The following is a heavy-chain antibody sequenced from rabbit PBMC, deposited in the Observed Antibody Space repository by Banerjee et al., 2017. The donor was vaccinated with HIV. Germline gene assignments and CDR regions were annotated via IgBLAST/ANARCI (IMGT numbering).Heavy chain of an antibody. CDR2: IYTGSGST. CDR3: ARSAGLSYDIYFNL. J-gene: IGHJ4*01. D-gene: IGHD8-1*01. Sequence: QSLEESGGDLVKPGASLTLTCTASGIDFSGSYWICWVRQAPGKGLEWIGCIYTGSGSTYYASWAKGRFTISKTSSTTVTLQMTSLTAADTATYFCARSAGLSYDIYFNLWGPGTLVTVS. V-gene: IGHV1S40*01. CDR1: GIDFSGSYW.